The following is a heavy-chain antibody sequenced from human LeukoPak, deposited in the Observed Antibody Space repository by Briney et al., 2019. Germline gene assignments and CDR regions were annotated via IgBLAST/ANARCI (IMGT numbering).Heavy chain of an antibody. CDR2: FYYSGST. Sequence: SETLPLACTVSGGFNSSSRYYWGWMRQPPGKGLEWIVIFYYSGSTYYNPSLKSRVTISVDTSKNQFSLKLSSVTAADTAVYYCARHIYGMDVWGQGTTVTVSS. V-gene: IGHV4-39*01. CDR1: GGFNSSSRYY. J-gene: IGHJ6*02. CDR3: ARHIYGMDV.